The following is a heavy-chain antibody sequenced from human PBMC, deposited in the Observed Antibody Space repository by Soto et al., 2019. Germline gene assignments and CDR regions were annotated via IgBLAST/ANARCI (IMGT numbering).Heavy chain of an antibody. CDR2: ISSTSTYK. CDR3: ARDESGSSGWPNWFGP. Sequence: EVQLVESGGGLVKPGESLRLSCVASGFTFSSYSMNWVRQAPGKGLEWVSYISSTSTYKHYADSVKGRFTISRDNAKNSLFLQMNSVRIEDTAVYYCARDESGSSGWPNWFGPWGQGTLVSVSS. D-gene: IGHD6-19*01. V-gene: IGHV3-21*01. CDR1: GFTFSSYS. J-gene: IGHJ5*02.